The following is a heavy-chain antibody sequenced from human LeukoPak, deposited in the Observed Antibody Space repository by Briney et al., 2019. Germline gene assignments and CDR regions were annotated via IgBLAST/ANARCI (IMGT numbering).Heavy chain of an antibody. D-gene: IGHD5-18*01. CDR1: GFTFSDYY. V-gene: IGHV3-11*04. J-gene: IGHJ4*02. Sequence: KSGGSLRLSCAASGFTFSDYYMSWIRQAPGKGLEWVSYISSSGSTIYYADSVKGRFTISRDNAKNSLYLQMNSLRAEDTAVYYCARETQLRRGYSYGFFDYWGQGTLVTVSS. CDR2: ISSSGSTI. CDR3: ARETQLRRGYSYGFFDY.